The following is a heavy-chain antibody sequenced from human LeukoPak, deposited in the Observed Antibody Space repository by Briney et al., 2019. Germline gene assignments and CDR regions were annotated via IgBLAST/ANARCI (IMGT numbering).Heavy chain of an antibody. V-gene: IGHV5-51*01. CDR2: IYTVDSVT. D-gene: IGHD6-19*01. CDR1: GYSFTSYW. CDR3: ARRYSSGWYGFQH. J-gene: IGHJ1*01. Sequence: GESLKISCKPSGYSFTSYWIGWVRQMPGKGLEWMGVIYTVDSVTCYTPSFQGQVTVSVDKSISTAYLQWSSLRPSDTAMYYCARRYSSGWYGFQHWGEGTLVTVSS.